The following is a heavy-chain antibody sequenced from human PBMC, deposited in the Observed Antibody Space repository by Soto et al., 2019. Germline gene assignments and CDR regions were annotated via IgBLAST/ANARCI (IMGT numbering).Heavy chain of an antibody. J-gene: IGHJ4*02. CDR2: ISAYNGNT. V-gene: IGHV1-18*01. D-gene: IGHD3-10*01. Sequence: QVQLVQSGAEVKKPGASVKVSCKASGYTFNSYGISWVRQAPGQGLEWMGWISAYNGNTNYAQKLQGRVTMTTDTSTSTAYMELRSLRSDDTAMYYCARDLWAGFGELLLYLDYWGQGTLVTVSS. CDR3: ARDLWAGFGELLLYLDY. CDR1: GYTFNSYG.